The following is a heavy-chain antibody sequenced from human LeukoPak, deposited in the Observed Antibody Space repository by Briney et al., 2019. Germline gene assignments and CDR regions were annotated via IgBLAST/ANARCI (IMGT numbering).Heavy chain of an antibody. D-gene: IGHD6-19*01. CDR3: ARAKQWNYYFDY. Sequence: PGGSLRLSCAASGFTFSSYSMNWVRQAPGKGLEWVSSISSSSSHIYYADSVKGRFTISRDNAKNSLYLQMNSLRAEDTALYYCARAKQWNYYFDYWGQGTLVTVSS. V-gene: IGHV3-21*01. J-gene: IGHJ4*02. CDR2: ISSSSSHI. CDR1: GFTFSSYS.